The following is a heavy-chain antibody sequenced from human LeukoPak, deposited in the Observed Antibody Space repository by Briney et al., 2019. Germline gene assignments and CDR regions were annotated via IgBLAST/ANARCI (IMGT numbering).Heavy chain of an antibody. CDR1: GYTFTSYG. J-gene: IGHJ4*02. V-gene: IGHV1-18*01. CDR3: ARVGIWFGEFSSDY. D-gene: IGHD3-10*01. CDR2: ISAYNGNT. Sequence: ASVKVSCKASGYTFTSYGISWVRQAPGQGLEWMGWISAYNGNTSYAQKLQGRVTMTTDTSTSTAYMELRSLRSDDTAVYYCARVGIWFGEFSSDYWGQGTLVTVSS.